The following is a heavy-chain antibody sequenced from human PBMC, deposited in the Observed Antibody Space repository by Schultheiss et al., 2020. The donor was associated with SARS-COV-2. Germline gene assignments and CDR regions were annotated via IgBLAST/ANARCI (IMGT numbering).Heavy chain of an antibody. CDR1: GGSISSYY. CDR3: ARASYDFWSGYDMRSYGMDV. Sequence: SETLSLTCTVSGGSISSYYWSWIRQPAGKGLEWIGYIYYSGSTNYNPSLKSRVTISVDTSKNQFSLKLSSVTAADTAVYYCARASYDFWSGYDMRSYGMDVWGQGTTVTVSS. J-gene: IGHJ6*02. D-gene: IGHD3-3*01. V-gene: IGHV4-59*01. CDR2: IYYSGST.